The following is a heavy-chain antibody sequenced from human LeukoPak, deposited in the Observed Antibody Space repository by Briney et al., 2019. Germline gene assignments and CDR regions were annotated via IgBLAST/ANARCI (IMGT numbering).Heavy chain of an antibody. Sequence: SETLSLTCTVSGGSISSGSYYWSWIRQPAGKGLEWIGRIYTSGSTNYNPSLKSRVTISVDTSKNQFSLKLSSVTAADTAVYYCARVNDYSNYFDYWGQGTLVTVSS. D-gene: IGHD4-11*01. J-gene: IGHJ4*02. CDR1: GGSISSGSYY. V-gene: IGHV4-61*02. CDR3: ARVNDYSNYFDY. CDR2: IYTSGST.